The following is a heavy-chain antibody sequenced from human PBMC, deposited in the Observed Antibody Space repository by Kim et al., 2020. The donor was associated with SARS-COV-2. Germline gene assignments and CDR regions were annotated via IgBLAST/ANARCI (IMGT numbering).Heavy chain of an antibody. Sequence: ASVKVSCKVSGYTLTELSMHWVRQAPGKGLEWMGGFDPEDGETIYAQKFQGRVTMTEDTSTDTAYMELSSLRSEDTAVYYCATGGIAVAGTGNTPPDYWGQGTLVTVSS. CDR1: GYTLTELS. J-gene: IGHJ4*02. V-gene: IGHV1-24*01. D-gene: IGHD6-19*01. CDR3: ATGGIAVAGTGNTPPDY. CDR2: FDPEDGET.